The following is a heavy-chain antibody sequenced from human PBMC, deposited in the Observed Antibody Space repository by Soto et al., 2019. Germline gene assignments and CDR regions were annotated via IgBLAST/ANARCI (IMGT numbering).Heavy chain of an antibody. CDR1: GGTFSSYA. Sequence: SVKVSCKASGGTFSSYAISWVRQAPGQGLEWMGGIIPIFGTANYAQKFQGRVTITADESTSTAYMELSSLRSEDTAVYYCARAGDCSSTSCPLWFDPWGQGTLVTVSS. CDR2: IIPIFGTA. J-gene: IGHJ5*02. CDR3: ARAGDCSSTSCPLWFDP. V-gene: IGHV1-69*13. D-gene: IGHD2-2*01.